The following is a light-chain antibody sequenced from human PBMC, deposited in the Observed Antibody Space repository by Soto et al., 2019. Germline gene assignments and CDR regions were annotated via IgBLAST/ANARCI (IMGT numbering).Light chain of an antibody. V-gene: IGKV1-5*03. CDR2: KAS. CDR3: QEYNSYPGT. CDR1: QSISSW. J-gene: IGKJ2*02. Sequence: DIQMTQSPSTLSASVGDRVTITCRASQSISSWLAWYQQKPGKAPKLLIYKASSLESGVPSRFSGSGSGTEFTLTISSLQPDDFATYYCQEYNSYPGTFGQGTKLEIK.